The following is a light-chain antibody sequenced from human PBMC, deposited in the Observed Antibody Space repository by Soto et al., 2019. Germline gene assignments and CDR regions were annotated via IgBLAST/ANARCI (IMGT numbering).Light chain of an antibody. CDR3: CSYAGSHYV. V-gene: IGLV2-11*01. CDR1: SSDVGNYNY. Sequence: QSALTQPRSVSGSPGQSVTISCTGTSSDVGNYNYVSWYQHHPGKAPKLLISDVSKRPSGVPDRFSGSKSGNTASLTISGLQADDEADYYCCSYAGSHYVFGTGTKLTVL. J-gene: IGLJ1*01. CDR2: DVS.